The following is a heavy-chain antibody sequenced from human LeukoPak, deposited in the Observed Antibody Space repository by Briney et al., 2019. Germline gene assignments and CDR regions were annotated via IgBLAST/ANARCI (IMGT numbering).Heavy chain of an antibody. CDR1: GYTFTNYD. D-gene: IGHD3-16*01. CDR3: ARLGGGATKDDRLDY. Sequence: ASVKVSCKASGYTFTNYDINWVRLATGQRLEWMAWVNPNNAYTGYAQKFQGRVTITRDTSTSTAYMELTSLTSDDTAVYYCARLGGGATKDDRLDYWGQGTLVTVSS. V-gene: IGHV1-8*03. J-gene: IGHJ4*02. CDR2: VNPNNAYT.